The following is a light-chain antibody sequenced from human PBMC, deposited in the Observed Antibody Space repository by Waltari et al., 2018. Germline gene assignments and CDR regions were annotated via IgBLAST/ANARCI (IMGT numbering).Light chain of an antibody. J-gene: IGLJ3*02. CDR1: SSNIGGNF. CDR3: AAWDDNLTGPL. CDR2: KNN. Sequence: SVLTQPPSASVTPGQTVTIPCSGSSSNIGGNFVYWYQQLPGMAPQLLIYKNNQRPSGVPDRFSGSKSGTSASLAISGLRSDDEAEYYCAAWDDNLTGPLFGGGTKVTVL. V-gene: IGLV1-47*01.